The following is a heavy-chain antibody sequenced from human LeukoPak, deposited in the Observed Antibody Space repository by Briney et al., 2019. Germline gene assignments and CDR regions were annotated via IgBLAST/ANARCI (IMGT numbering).Heavy chain of an antibody. CDR3: AKDLRIAMVHGVMDV. J-gene: IGHJ6*04. CDR2: ISYDGSNK. V-gene: IGHV3-30*18. Sequence: PGGSLRLSCAASGFTFSSYGMHWVRQAPGKGLEWVAVISYDGSNKYYADSVKGRFTISRDNSKNTLYLQMNSLRAEDTAVYYCAKDLRIAMVHGVMDVWGKGTTVTVSS. CDR1: GFTFSSYG. D-gene: IGHD3-10*01.